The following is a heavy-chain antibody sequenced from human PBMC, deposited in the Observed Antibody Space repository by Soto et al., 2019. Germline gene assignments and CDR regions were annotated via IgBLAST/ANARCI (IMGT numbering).Heavy chain of an antibody. CDR1: GFTFSSYD. Sequence: GGSLRLSCAASGFTFSSYDMHWVRQATGKGLEWVSAIGTAGDTYYPGSVEGRFTISRENAKNSLYLQMNSLRAEDTAVYYCARSRNPITLFDYWGQGTLVTVSS. J-gene: IGHJ4*02. CDR3: ARSRNPITLFDY. D-gene: IGHD3-10*01. V-gene: IGHV3-13*01. CDR2: IGTAGDT.